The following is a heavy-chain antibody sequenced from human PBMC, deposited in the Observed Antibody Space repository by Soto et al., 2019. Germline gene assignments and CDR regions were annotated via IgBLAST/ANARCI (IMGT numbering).Heavy chain of an antibody. CDR1: GYTFTSYS. CDR2: INPSSGRT. CDR3: ARDHNFGFILYAMDV. V-gene: IGHV1-46*01. D-gene: IGHD2-15*01. Sequence: ASVKVSCKASGYTFTSYSMHWVRQAPGQGLEWMGIINPSSGRTSYAQNFQGRVTMTSDTSTSIVYMEMSSLKSEDTAVYYCARDHNFGFILYAMDVWGQGTTVTVSS. J-gene: IGHJ6*02.